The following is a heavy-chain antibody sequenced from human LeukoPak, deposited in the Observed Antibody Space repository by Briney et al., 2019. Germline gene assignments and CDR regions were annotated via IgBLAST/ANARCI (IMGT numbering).Heavy chain of an antibody. Sequence: SETLSLTCAVYGGPFSSRYWSWIRQPPGKGLEWVGEINHSGSTKYNPSLKSRVTISVDTSKNQFSLKLSSVTAADTAVYYCARVVSSSWGFDPWGQGTLVTVSS. CDR3: ARVVSSSWGFDP. D-gene: IGHD6-13*01. V-gene: IGHV4-34*01. J-gene: IGHJ5*02. CDR1: GGPFSSRY. CDR2: INHSGST.